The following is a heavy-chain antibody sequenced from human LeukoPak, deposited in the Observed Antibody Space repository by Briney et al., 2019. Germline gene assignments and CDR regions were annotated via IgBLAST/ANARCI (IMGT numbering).Heavy chain of an antibody. CDR2: INWNGGST. V-gene: IGHV3-20*01. D-gene: IGHD6-13*01. Sequence: GGSLRLSSAASGFTFDDYVMSWVRQAPGKGLEWVSGINWNGGSTGYADSVKGRFTISRDNAKNSLYLQMNSLRAEDTALYHCARDLAAAGTFDYWGQGTLVTVSS. CDR1: GFTFDDYV. CDR3: ARDLAAAGTFDY. J-gene: IGHJ4*02.